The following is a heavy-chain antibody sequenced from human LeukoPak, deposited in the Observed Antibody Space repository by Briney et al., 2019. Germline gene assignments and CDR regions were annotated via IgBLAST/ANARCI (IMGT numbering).Heavy chain of an antibody. V-gene: IGHV4-39*07. CDR1: GGSITSVSYY. CDR2: ISYSGST. Sequence: PSETLSLTCTVSGGSITSVSYYWGWIRQPPGKGLEWIASISYSGSTHYNPSLQSRVTISIDSSKSQFSLRLSSVTAADTAVYYCARDSYLRGLPPYFDYWGQGTLVTVSS. D-gene: IGHD3-10*02. CDR3: ARDSYLRGLPPYFDY. J-gene: IGHJ4*02.